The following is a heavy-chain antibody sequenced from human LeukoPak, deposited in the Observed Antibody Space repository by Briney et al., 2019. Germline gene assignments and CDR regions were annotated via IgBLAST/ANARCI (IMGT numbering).Heavy chain of an antibody. CDR1: GFTFSSYA. V-gene: IGHV3-23*01. CDR3: AKVQGFTMIVVGHDAFDI. D-gene: IGHD3-22*01. CDR2: ISGSGGST. J-gene: IGHJ3*02. Sequence: PGGSLRLSCAASGFTFSSYAMSWVRQAPGKGLEWVSAISGSGGSTYYADSVKGRFTISRDNSKNTLYLQMNSLRAEDTAVYYCAKVQGFTMIVVGHDAFDIWGQGTMVTVSS.